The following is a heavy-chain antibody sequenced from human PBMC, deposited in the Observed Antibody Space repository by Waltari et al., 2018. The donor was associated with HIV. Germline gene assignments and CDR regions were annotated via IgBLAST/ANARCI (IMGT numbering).Heavy chain of an antibody. J-gene: IGHJ4*02. V-gene: IGHV4-34*01. D-gene: IGHD1-20*01. Sequence: QVQLQQWGAGLLKPSETLSLTCAVYGGSFSGYYWSWIRQPPGKGLEWIGEINHSGSTNYNPSLKSRVTISVDTSKNQFSLKLSSVTAADTAVYYCARGRYPGDWGQGTLVTVSS. CDR3: ARGRYPGD. CDR1: GGSFSGYY. CDR2: INHSGST.